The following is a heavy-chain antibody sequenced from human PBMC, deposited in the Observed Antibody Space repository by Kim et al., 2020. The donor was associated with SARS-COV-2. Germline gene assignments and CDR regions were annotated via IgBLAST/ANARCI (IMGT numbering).Heavy chain of an antibody. J-gene: IGHJ4*02. Sequence: IYYADSVKGRFTISRDNAKNSLYLQMNSLRAEDTAVYYCARVPRGDCYESWGQGTLVTVSS. CDR2: I. D-gene: IGHD2-21*02. CDR3: ARVPRGDCYES. V-gene: IGHV3-21*01.